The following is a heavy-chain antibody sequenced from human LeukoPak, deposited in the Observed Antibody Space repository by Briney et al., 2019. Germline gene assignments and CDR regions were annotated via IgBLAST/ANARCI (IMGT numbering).Heavy chain of an antibody. D-gene: IGHD6-19*01. CDR1: GYTFTSYG. CDR2: MNPNSGNT. V-gene: IGHV1-8*02. CDR3: AIGLSDWFDP. Sequence: ASVTVSCKASGYTFTSYGISWVRQATGQGLEWMGWMNPNSGNTGYAQKFQGRVTMTRNTSISTAYMELSSLRSEDTAVYYCAIGLSDWFDPWGQGTLVTVSS. J-gene: IGHJ5*02.